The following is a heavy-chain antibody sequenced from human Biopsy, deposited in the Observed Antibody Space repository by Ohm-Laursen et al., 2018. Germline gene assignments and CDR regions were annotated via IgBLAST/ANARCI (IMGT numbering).Heavy chain of an antibody. CDR1: GGSISSGGSY. CDR2: IFNSANT. D-gene: IGHD2-15*01. Sequence: SQTLSLTCTVSGGSISSGGSYWSWIRQRPGKGLEWIGYIFNSANTYYNPSLKNLITISGDTSKNQFSLKLNSVTAADTAVYLCGNEVHGRDYWGLGAQVTVSS. V-gene: IGHV4-31*01. CDR3: GNEVHGRDY. J-gene: IGHJ4*02.